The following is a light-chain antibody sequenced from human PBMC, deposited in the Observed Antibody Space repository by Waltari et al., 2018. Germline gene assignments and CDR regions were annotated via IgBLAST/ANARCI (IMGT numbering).Light chain of an antibody. CDR3: QKYVRLPVT. CDR2: DAS. J-gene: IGKJ1*01. V-gene: IGKV3-20*01. CDR1: QSVGKS. Sequence: EIVLTQSPGTLSLSPGERATLSCRASQSVGKSLAWYQQKSGQAPRLLIYDASTRATGIPDRFSASGFGTDFSLTISRLAPEDFAVYYCQKYVRLPVTFGQGTKVEIK.